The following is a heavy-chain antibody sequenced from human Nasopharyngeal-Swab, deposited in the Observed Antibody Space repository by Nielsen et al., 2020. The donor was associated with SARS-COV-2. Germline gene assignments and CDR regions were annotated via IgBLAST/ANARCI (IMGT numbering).Heavy chain of an antibody. Sequence: ASVKVSCKASGYTFTSYGISWVRQAPGQGLEWMGWISAYNGNTNYAQKLRGRVTMTTDTSTSTAYMELRSLRSDDTAVYYCARDSVDTAMVRNYYGMDVWGQGTTVTVSS. CDR1: GYTFTSYG. D-gene: IGHD5-18*01. V-gene: IGHV1-18*01. J-gene: IGHJ6*02. CDR3: ARDSVDTAMVRNYYGMDV. CDR2: ISAYNGNT.